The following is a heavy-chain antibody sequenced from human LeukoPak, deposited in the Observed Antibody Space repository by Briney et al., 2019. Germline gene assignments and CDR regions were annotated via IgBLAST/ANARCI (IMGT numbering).Heavy chain of an antibody. Sequence: GGSLRLSCAASGFTFSSYAMSWVRQAPGKGLEWVSAISGGGANTYYAESVKGRFTISRANSKNTLYLQLNSLRAEDTAVYYCAKVLGSTGYYPKDWGQGTLVTVSS. D-gene: IGHD3-22*01. V-gene: IGHV3-23*01. CDR1: GFTFSSYA. CDR2: ISGGGANT. J-gene: IGHJ4*02. CDR3: AKVLGSTGYYPKD.